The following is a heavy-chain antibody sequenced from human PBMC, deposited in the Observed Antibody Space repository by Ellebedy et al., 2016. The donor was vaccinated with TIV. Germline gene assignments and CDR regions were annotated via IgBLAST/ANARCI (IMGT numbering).Heavy chain of an antibody. CDR1: GGSSSGYY. CDR2: INHSGST. V-gene: IGHV4-34*01. D-gene: IGHD3-16*01. J-gene: IGHJ4*02. Sequence: MPSETLSLTCAVYGGSSSGYYWSWIRQPPGKGLEWIGEINHSGSTNYNPSLKSRVTVSVDTSKNQFSLQLNSVTPEDTAVYYCARDAGEGFDYWGQGTLVTVSS. CDR3: ARDAGEGFDY.